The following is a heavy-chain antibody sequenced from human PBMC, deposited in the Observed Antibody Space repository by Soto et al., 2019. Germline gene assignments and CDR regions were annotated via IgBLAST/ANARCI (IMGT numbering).Heavy chain of an antibody. Sequence: QVQLQESGPGLVKPSETLSLTCTVSGDSLNGYYWSWIRQPPGKGLEWIGYIHYTGSTNYNPTLTNRATISIDTPKNQSSVKLSSVTAGGTAVYHCARRCYWGLASDIWGQGTMVTVSS. CDR2: IHYTGST. D-gene: IGHD2-21*01. J-gene: IGHJ3*02. CDR3: ARRCYWGLASDI. V-gene: IGHV4-59*08. CDR1: GDSLNGYY.